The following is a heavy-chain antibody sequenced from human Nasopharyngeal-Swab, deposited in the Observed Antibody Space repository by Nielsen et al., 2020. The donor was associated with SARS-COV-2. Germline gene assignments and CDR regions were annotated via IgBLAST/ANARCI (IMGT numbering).Heavy chain of an antibody. CDR2: ISGSGGST. J-gene: IGHJ4*02. Sequence: GESLKISCAASGFTFSSYAMSWVRKAPGKGLEWVSAISGSGGSTYYADSVKGRFTISRDNSKNTLYLQMNSLRAEDTAVYYCAKDYYDSSGYYYVWGQGTLVTVSS. V-gene: IGHV3-23*01. CDR3: AKDYYDSSGYYYV. D-gene: IGHD3-22*01. CDR1: GFTFSSYA.